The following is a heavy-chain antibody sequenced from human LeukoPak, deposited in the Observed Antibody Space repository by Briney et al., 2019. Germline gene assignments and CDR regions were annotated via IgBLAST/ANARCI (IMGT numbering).Heavy chain of an antibody. D-gene: IGHD3-3*01. Sequence: SGGSLRLSCAASGFTFSSYAMHWVRQAPGKGLEWVAVISYDGSNKYYADSVKGRFTISRDNSKNTLYLQMGSLRAEDMAVYYCARGQFLEWLLQDYWGQGTLVTVSS. CDR3: ARGQFLEWLLQDY. CDR1: GFTFSSYA. V-gene: IGHV3-30*14. CDR2: ISYDGSNK. J-gene: IGHJ4*02.